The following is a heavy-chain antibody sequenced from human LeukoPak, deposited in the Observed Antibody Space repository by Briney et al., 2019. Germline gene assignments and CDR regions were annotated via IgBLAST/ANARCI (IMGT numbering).Heavy chain of an antibody. CDR2: ISYDGSNK. CDR3: AKDGVILRYFDWLSHFDY. CDR1: GFTFSSYG. V-gene: IGHV3-30*18. Sequence: GRSLRLSCAASGFTFSSYGVHWVRQAPGKGLEWVAVISYDGSNKYYADSVKGRFTISRDNSKNTLYLQMNSLRAEDTAVYYCAKDGVILRYFDWLSHFDYWGQGTLVTVSS. J-gene: IGHJ4*02. D-gene: IGHD3-9*01.